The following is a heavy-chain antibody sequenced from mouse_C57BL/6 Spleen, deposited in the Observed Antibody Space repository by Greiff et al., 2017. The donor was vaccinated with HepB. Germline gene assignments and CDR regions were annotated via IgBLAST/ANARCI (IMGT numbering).Heavy chain of an antibody. D-gene: IGHD1-1*01. Sequence: VQLQQPGAELVMPGASVKLSCKASGYTFTSYWMHWVKQRPGQGLEWIGEIDPSDSYTNYNQKFKGKSTLTVGKSSSTAYMQLSSLTSEDSAVYYCARLLRDYAMDYWGQGTSVTVSS. CDR1: GYTFTSYW. CDR3: ARLLRDYAMDY. J-gene: IGHJ4*01. V-gene: IGHV1-69*01. CDR2: IDPSDSYT.